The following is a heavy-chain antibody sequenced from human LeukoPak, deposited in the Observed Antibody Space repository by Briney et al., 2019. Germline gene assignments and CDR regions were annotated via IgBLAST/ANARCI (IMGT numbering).Heavy chain of an antibody. J-gene: IGHJ3*02. CDR1: GSSISSSSSYY. D-gene: IGHD6-6*01. CDR3: ARLRSIASRRGVFEI. Sequence: SETLSLTCTVSGSSISSSSSYYWGWIRQPPGKDLEWIGNIYYAGSTYQNPSLKSRVTISVDTSKTQFSLKLSSVTAADTAVYYCARLRSIASRRGVFEIWGQGTMVTVSS. CDR2: IYYAGST. V-gene: IGHV4-39*01.